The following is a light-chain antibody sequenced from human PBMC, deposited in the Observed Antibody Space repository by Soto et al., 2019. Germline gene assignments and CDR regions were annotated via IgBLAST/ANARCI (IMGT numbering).Light chain of an antibody. CDR2: DAS. CDR1: QSISSW. Sequence: DIQMTQSPSTLSASVGDRVTITCWASQSISSWLAWYQQKPGKAPKLLIYDASILESGVPSRFSGSGSGTEFTLTISSLQPDDFATYFCQQYNTYVTFGGGTRVDIK. CDR3: QQYNTYVT. J-gene: IGKJ4*01. V-gene: IGKV1-5*01.